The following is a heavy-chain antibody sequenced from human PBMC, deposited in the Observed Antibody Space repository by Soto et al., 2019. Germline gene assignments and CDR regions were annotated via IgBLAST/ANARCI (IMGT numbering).Heavy chain of an antibody. CDR3: AKDLAADDLIYYYYGMDV. CDR2: ISYDGSNK. CDR1: GFTFSSYG. V-gene: IGHV3-30*18. D-gene: IGHD6-13*01. J-gene: IGHJ6*02. Sequence: GGSLRLSCAASGFTFSSYGMHWVRQAPGKGLEWVAVISYDGSNKYYADSVKGRFTISRDNSKNTLYLQMNSLRAEDTAVYYCAKDLAADDLIYYYYGMDVWGQGTTVTVSS.